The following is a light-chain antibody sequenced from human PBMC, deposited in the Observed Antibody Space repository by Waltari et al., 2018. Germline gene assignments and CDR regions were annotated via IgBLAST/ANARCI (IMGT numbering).Light chain of an antibody. Sequence: DLVMIQSRAAMDVSLGVRTTNKCKSRHSVFYRPNQKNYLACYQQKPVQPPNLLIYWASTRESGVPDRFSCSGSGTNFTLTISSLQAEDVAVYYCQQHYTSPVTFGQGTKLEL. CDR1: HSVFYRPNQKNY. V-gene: IGKV4-1*01. CDR3: QQHYTSPVT. J-gene: IGKJ2*01. CDR2: WAS.